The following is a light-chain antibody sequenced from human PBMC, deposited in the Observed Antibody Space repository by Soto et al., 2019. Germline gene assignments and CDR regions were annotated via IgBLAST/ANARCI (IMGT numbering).Light chain of an antibody. V-gene: IGKV3-15*01. CDR2: GAS. J-gene: IGKJ5*01. CDR3: QQYQNWPLIT. Sequence: EIVMKQSPATLSVSPGERATLSCRASQSVSSNLAWYQQKPGQAPRLLIYGASTRATGIPARFSGSGSGTEFTLTISSLQSEDFADYYCQQYQNWPLITFGQGTRLEN. CDR1: QSVSSN.